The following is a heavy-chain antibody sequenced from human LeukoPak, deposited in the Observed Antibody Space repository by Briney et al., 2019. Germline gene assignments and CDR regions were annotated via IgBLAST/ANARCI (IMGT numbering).Heavy chain of an antibody. D-gene: IGHD6-19*01. Sequence: GGSLRLSCAASGFTLRDYYMSWIRQAPGKGLEWVSYISGSSRYTNYADSVKGRFTISRDDAKNSLYLQMNSLRAEDTAVYYCATGSAVAGNFDYWGQGTLVTVSS. V-gene: IGHV3-11*05. J-gene: IGHJ4*02. CDR1: GFTLRDYY. CDR2: ISGSSRYT. CDR3: ATGSAVAGNFDY.